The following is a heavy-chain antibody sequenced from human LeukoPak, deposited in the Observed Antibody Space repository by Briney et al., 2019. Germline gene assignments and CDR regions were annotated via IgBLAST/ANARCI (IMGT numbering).Heavy chain of an antibody. J-gene: IGHJ4*02. CDR2: ISSSGSTI. V-gene: IGHV3-48*03. D-gene: IGHD1-26*01. CDR1: GFTFSSYE. CDR3: ARGELGSPIDY. Sequence: GGSLRLSCAASGFTFSSYEMNWVRQAPGKGLEWVSYISSSGSTIYYADSVKGRFTISRDNAKNSLYLQMNSLRAEDTALYYCARGELGSPIDYWGQGTLVTVSS.